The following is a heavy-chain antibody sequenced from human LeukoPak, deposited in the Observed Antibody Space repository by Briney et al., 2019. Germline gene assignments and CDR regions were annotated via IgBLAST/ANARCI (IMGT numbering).Heavy chain of an antibody. Sequence: PSETLSLTCTVSGGSISSYYWSWIRQPPGKGLEWIGYIYYSGSTKYNPSLKSRVTISVDTSKNQFSLRLSSVTAADTAVYYCARGKNPLELLPRIDYWGQGTLVTVSS. J-gene: IGHJ4*02. D-gene: IGHD3-10*01. CDR2: IYYSGST. CDR1: GGSISSYY. V-gene: IGHV4-59*01. CDR3: ARGKNPLELLPRIDY.